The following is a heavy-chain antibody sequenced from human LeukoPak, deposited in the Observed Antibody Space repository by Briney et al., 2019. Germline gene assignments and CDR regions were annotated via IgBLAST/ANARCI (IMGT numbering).Heavy chain of an antibody. D-gene: IGHD3-22*01. V-gene: IGHV3-23*01. J-gene: IGHJ4*02. CDR2: ITSSGGGT. CDR3: AKDRPNYHENNGHYYRPNGDY. Sequence: PGGSLRLSCAASGFTFNIYAMSWVRQAPVKGLEWGSSITSSGGGTFYADSVKDRFTISRDNSKNTLYLQMSRLRAEDTAVYYCAKDRPNYHENNGHYYRPNGDYWGQGTLVTVSS. CDR1: GFTFNIYA.